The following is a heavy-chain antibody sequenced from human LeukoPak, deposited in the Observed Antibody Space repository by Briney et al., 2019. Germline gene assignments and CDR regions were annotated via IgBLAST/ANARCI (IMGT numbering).Heavy chain of an antibody. V-gene: IGHV5-51*01. D-gene: IGHD1-26*01. Sequence: GASLKISCKGSGSSFTSYWIGWVRPMPGKGLEWMGIIYPGDSDTRYNPSFQGQVTISAHKSITTASHQWSRMQASDTALYSCARLLCDSGSYWVQNLRIYDYWGQGTLVTVSS. CDR1: GSSFTSYW. CDR3: ARLLCDSGSYWVQNLRIYDY. CDR2: IYPGDSDT. J-gene: IGHJ4*02.